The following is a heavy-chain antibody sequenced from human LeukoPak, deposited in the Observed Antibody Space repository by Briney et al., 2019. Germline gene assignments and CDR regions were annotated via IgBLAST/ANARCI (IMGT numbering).Heavy chain of an antibody. CDR3: AKTMARGIPHGYFDY. D-gene: IGHD3-10*01. J-gene: IGHJ4*02. Sequence: GGSLRLSCAASGFTFSTYGMHWVRQAPGKGLEWVAFIRYDGSTKYYADSVKGRFTISRDNSKNTLYLQMNSLRAEDTAVYYCAKTMARGIPHGYFDYWGQGALVTVSS. V-gene: IGHV3-30*02. CDR1: GFTFSTYG. CDR2: IRYDGSTK.